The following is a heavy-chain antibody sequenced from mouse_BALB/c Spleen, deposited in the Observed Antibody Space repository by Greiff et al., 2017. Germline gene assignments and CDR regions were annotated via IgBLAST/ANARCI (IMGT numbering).Heavy chain of an antibody. CDR1: GYTFTSYY. D-gene: IGHD2-4*01. J-gene: IGHJ3*01. V-gene: IGHV1S56*01. CDR3: ARSDYDYDGGFAY. Sequence: QVQLQQSEPELVKPGASVRISCKASGYTFTSYYIHWVKQRPGQGLEWIGWIYPGNVNTKYNEKFKGKATLTADKSSSTAYMQLSSLTSEDSAVYFCARSDYDYDGGFAYWGEGTLVTVSA. CDR2: IYPGNVNT.